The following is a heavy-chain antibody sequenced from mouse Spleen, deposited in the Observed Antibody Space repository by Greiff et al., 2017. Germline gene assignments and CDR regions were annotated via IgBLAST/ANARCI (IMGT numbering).Heavy chain of an antibody. D-gene: IGHD2-4*01. CDR2: INPSSGYT. Sequence: VQVVESGAELAKPGASVKLSCKASGYTFTSYWMHWVKQRPGQGLEWIGYINPSSGYTKYNQKFKDKATLTADKSSSTAYMQLSSLTYEDSAVYYCARWGITTKNAMDYWGQGTSVTVSS. J-gene: IGHJ4*01. V-gene: IGHV1-7*01. CDR3: ARWGITTKNAMDY. CDR1: GYTFTSYW.